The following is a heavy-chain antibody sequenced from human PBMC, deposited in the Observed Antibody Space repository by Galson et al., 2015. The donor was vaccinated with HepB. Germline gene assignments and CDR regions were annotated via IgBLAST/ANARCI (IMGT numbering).Heavy chain of an antibody. CDR1: GFTFSIAW. CDR2: IKVKTEGGTA. D-gene: IGHD5-12*01. V-gene: IGHV3-15*01. J-gene: IGHJ4*02. CDR3: TTHRSYSAPEIFDY. Sequence: SLRLSCAASGFTFSIAWMSWVRQAPGRGLEWVGRIKVKTEGGTADYAAPVMGRFTISRDDSKNTLYLQMNSLETEDTAVYYCTTHRSYSAPEIFDYWGQGTQVTVSS.